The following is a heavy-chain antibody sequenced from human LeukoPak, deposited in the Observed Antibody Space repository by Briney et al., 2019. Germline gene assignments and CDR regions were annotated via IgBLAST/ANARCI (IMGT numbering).Heavy chain of an antibody. J-gene: IGHJ4*02. D-gene: IGHD2-21*02. V-gene: IGHV4-39*07. CDR3: ARGPPYIVVVTAIGFFDY. CDR1: GGSISSGGYY. CDR2: INHSGST. Sequence: PSETLSLTCTVSGGSISSGGYYWSWIRQPPGKGLEWIGEINHSGSTNYNPPLKSRVTISVDTSKNQFSLKLSSVPAADTAVYYCARGPPYIVVVTAIGFFDYWGQGTLVTVSS.